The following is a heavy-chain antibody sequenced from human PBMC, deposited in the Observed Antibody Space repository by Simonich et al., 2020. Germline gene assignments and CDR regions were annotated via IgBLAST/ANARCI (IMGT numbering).Heavy chain of an antibody. CDR1: GGSFSGYY. Sequence: QVQLQQWGAGLLKPSETLSLTCAVYGGSFSGYYWSWIRQPPGKGRECIGEIKHSGSTKYNPSLKSRVTISVDTSKNQFSLKLSSVTAADTAVYYCARGKGWKNAFDIWGQGTMVTVSS. CDR2: IKHSGST. D-gene: IGHD1-1*01. V-gene: IGHV4-34*01. J-gene: IGHJ3*02. CDR3: ARGKGWKNAFDI.